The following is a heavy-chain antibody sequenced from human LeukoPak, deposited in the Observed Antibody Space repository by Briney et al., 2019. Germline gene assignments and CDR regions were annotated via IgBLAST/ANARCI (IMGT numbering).Heavy chain of an antibody. CDR2: ISYDGSNK. D-gene: IGHD2-21*01. CDR3: AKYPSGVVVIANNWFDP. J-gene: IGHJ5*02. CDR1: GFTFSSYG. V-gene: IGHV3-30*18. Sequence: PGGSLRLSCAASGFTFSSYGMHWVRQAPGKGLEWVAVISYDGSNKYYADSVKGRFTISRDNSKNTLYLQMNSLRAEDTAVYYCAKYPSGVVVIANNWFDPWGQGTLVTVSS.